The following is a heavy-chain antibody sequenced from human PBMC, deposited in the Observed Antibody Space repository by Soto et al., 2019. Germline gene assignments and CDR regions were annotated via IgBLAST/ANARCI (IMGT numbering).Heavy chain of an antibody. CDR2: ISYDGTTA. V-gene: IGHV3-30*18. J-gene: IGHJ3*02. D-gene: IGHD2-15*01. Sequence: QALLVASGGGVAQPGSSLRISCAASGFIFSTYGIHWVRQAPGKGLEWVAFISYDGTTAEYADPVRGRFSVSRDNSENTVDLHMHSLRPEDTAVYFCAKSRGGTARDAFDIGDQGT. CDR1: GFIFSTYG. CDR3: AKSRGGTARDAFDI.